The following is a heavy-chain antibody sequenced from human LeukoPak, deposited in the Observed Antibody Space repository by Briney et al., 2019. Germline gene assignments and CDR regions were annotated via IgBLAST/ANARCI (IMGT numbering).Heavy chain of an antibody. D-gene: IGHD2-2*01. CDR2: LRVGGDST. V-gene: IGHV3-23*01. CDR3: AKVACRSTSCYVDY. Sequence: PGGSLRLSCVGSGFTFGNFAMNWVRQAPGKGLEWVSGLRVGGDSTFYADSVTGRFTISRDNSKNTLYLRMNSLRAEDTALYYCAKVACRSTSCYVDYWGQGTLVTVSS. CDR1: GFTFGNFA. J-gene: IGHJ4*02.